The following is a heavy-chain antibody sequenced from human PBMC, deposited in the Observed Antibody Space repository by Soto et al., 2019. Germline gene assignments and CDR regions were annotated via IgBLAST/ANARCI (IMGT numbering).Heavy chain of an antibody. V-gene: IGHV4-34*01. Sequence: QVQLQQWGAGLLKPSETLSLTCAVYGGSFSGYYWSWIRQPPGKGLEWIGEINHSGSTNYNPSLKSRVTISVDTSKNQFSLKLSSVTAADTAVYYCARIHIAAAGSGGDYWGQGTLVTVSS. CDR2: INHSGST. CDR1: GGSFSGYY. CDR3: ARIHIAAAGSGGDY. J-gene: IGHJ4*02. D-gene: IGHD6-13*01.